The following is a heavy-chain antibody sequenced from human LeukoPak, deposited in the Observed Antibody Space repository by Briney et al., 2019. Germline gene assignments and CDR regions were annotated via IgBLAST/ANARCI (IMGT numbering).Heavy chain of an antibody. CDR2: INHTGST. V-gene: IGHV4-34*01. CDR3: ARDSPDILTGYYTLDY. Sequence: PSETLSLTCTVSGGSISSYYWTWIRQPPGKGLEWIGEINHTGSTNYNSSLKSRVTISVDTSKNQFSLKLSSVTAADTAVYYCARDSPDILTGYYTLDYWGQGTLVTVSS. J-gene: IGHJ4*02. D-gene: IGHD3-9*01. CDR1: GGSISSYY.